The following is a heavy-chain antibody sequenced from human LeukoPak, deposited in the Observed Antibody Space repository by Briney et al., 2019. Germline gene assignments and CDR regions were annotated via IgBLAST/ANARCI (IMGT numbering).Heavy chain of an antibody. CDR3: ARSRTVPATPGY. Sequence: ASVKVSCKASGYTFTSYYMHWVRQAPGQGLEWMGIINPSGGSTSYAQKFQGRVTITRDMSTSTVYMELSSLRSEDTAVYYCARSRTVPATPGYWGQGTLVTVSS. D-gene: IGHD2-2*01. CDR1: GYTFTSYY. J-gene: IGHJ4*02. V-gene: IGHV1-46*01. CDR2: INPSGGST.